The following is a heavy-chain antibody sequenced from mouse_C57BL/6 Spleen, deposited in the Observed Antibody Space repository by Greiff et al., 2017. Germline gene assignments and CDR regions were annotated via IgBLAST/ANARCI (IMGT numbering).Heavy chain of an antibody. CDR1: GFSLTSYG. J-gene: IGHJ4*01. D-gene: IGHD2-2*01. V-gene: IGHV2-2*01. Sequence: VQGVESGPGLVQPSQSLSITCTVSGFSLTSYGVHWVRQSPGKGLEWLGVLWSGGSTDYNAAFISSMSISKDNSKSQVFFKMNSLQADDTAIYYCARGSTMVTTHLYYYAMDYWGQGTSVTVSS. CDR2: LWSGGST. CDR3: ARGSTMVTTHLYYYAMDY.